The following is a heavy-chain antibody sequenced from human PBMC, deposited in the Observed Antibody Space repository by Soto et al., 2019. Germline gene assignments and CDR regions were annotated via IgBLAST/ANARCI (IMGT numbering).Heavy chain of an antibody. J-gene: IGHJ6*02. CDR3: ARQNYYSGMDV. CDR2: ISAYNGNT. CDR1: GYTLTSYF. V-gene: IGHV1-18*01. Sequence: SCKASGYTLTSYFITWVRQAPGQGLEWMGWISAYNGNTNYAQMLQGRVTMTTDTSTATAYMEMRSLRSDDTAVYYCARQNYYSGMDVWGQGTTVTVSS.